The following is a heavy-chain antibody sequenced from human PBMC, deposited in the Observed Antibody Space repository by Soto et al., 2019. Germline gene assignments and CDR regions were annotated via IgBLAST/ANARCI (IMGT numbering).Heavy chain of an antibody. CDR1: GGSFRGYY. D-gene: IGHD3-9*01. Sequence: QVQLQQWGARLLKPSETLSLTCAVYGGSFRGYYWSWIRQSPGKGLEWIAEINDIGSTNYNPSLKSRVSISVDPSKNHFSLKLSSVTAVDTAVYYCARVGPKTYYDPLTASEFDSWGQGTLVTVSS. V-gene: IGHV4-34*02. J-gene: IGHJ4*02. CDR3: ARVGPKTYYDPLTASEFDS. CDR2: INDIGST.